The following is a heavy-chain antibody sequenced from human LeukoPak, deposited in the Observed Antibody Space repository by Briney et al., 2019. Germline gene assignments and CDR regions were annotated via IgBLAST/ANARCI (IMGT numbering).Heavy chain of an antibody. CDR2: INPNSGGT. CDR1: GYTFTGYY. J-gene: IGHJ4*02. V-gene: IGHV1-2*02. Sequence: ASVKVSCKASGYTFTGYYMHWVRQAPGQGLEWMGWINPNSGGTNYAQKFQGRVTMTRDTFISIAYMELSRLRSDDTAVYYCARDLVPYYYDSSGYLYGYWGQGTLVTVSS. CDR3: ARDLVPYYYDSSGYLYGY. D-gene: IGHD3-22*01.